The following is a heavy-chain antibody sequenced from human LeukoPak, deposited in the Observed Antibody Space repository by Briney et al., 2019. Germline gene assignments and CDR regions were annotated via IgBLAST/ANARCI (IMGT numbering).Heavy chain of an antibody. D-gene: IGHD2-21*01. CDR3: AKALHIVVVMDAFDT. CDR2: ISGSGGST. CDR1: GFTFSSYA. Sequence: GGSLRLSCAASGFTFSSYAMSWVRQAPGKGLEWVSAISGSGGSTYYADSVKGRFTISRDNSKNTLYLQMNSLRAEDTAVYYCAKALHIVVVMDAFDTWGQGTMVTVSS. V-gene: IGHV3-23*01. J-gene: IGHJ3*02.